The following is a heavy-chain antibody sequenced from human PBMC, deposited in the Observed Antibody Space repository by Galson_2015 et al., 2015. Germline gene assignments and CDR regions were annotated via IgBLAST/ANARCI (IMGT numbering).Heavy chain of an antibody. Sequence: ETLSLSCTVSGGSISSSSYYWGWIRQPPGKGLEWIGSIYYSGSTYYNPSLKSRVTISVDTSKNQFSLKLSSVTAADTAVYYCARTPPSSGYYDYYYGMDVWGQGTTVTVSS. V-gene: IGHV4-39*01. J-gene: IGHJ6*02. CDR2: IYYSGST. CDR3: ARTPPSSGYYDYYYGMDV. CDR1: GGSISSSSYY. D-gene: IGHD3-22*01.